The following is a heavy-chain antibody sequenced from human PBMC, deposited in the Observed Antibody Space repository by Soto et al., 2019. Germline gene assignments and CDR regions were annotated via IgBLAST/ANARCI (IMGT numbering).Heavy chain of an antibody. CDR3: ASMVAVAGNPLETGEYNWFDP. CDR1: GGTFSSYA. V-gene: IGHV1-69*13. J-gene: IGHJ5*02. Sequence: GASVKVSCKASGGTFSSYAISWVRQAPGQGLEWMGGIIPIFGTANYAQKFQGRVTITADESTSTAYMELSSLRSKDTAVYYCASMVAVAGNPLETGEYNWFDPWGQGTLVTVSS. D-gene: IGHD6-19*01. CDR2: IIPIFGTA.